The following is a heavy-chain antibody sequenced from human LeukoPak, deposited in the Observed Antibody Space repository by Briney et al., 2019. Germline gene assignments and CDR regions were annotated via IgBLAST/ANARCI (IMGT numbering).Heavy chain of an antibody. D-gene: IGHD4-17*01. CDR3: AGMTTVDY. J-gene: IGHJ4*02. V-gene: IGHV3-21*01. CDR2: ISSGSYSI. CDR1: GFTFSSYT. Sequence: GGSLRLSCAASGFTFSSYTMNWVRQAPGKGLEWVSSISSGSYSISYADSVRGRFTISRDNAKNSLYLQMNSLRADDTAVYYCAGMTTVDYWGQGTLVTVSS.